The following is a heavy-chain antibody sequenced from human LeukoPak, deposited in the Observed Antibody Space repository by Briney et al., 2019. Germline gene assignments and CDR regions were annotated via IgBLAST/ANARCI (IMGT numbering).Heavy chain of an antibody. Sequence: GGSLRLSCAASGFTFSSYSMNWVRQAPGKGLEWVSSVSSSSSYIYYADSVKGRFTISRDNAKNSLYLQMNSLRAEDTAVYYCAREVPVVVPAAPDYWGREPWSPSPQ. J-gene: IGHJ4*02. D-gene: IGHD2-2*01. CDR3: AREVPVVVPAAPDY. CDR1: GFTFSSYS. V-gene: IGHV3-21*01. CDR2: VSSSSSYI.